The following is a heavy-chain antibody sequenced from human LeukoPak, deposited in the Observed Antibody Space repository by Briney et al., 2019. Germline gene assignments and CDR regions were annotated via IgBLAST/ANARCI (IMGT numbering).Heavy chain of an antibody. CDR3: ARGPMRGWFDP. Sequence: GASVKVSCKASGYTXTNYYMHGVRQAPGQGLEWLGIINPSGGSTTYAQKFQGRVTMTRDTSTSTVYMELSSLRSEDTAVYYCARGPMRGWFDPWGQGTLVTVSS. D-gene: IGHD3-10*01. CDR1: GYTXTNYY. CDR2: INPSGGST. V-gene: IGHV1-46*01. J-gene: IGHJ5*02.